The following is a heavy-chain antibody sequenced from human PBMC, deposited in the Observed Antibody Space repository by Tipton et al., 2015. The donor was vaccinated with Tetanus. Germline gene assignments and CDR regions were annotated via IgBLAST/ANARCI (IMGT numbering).Heavy chain of an antibody. V-gene: IGHV4-34*01. D-gene: IGHD5-12*01. J-gene: IGHJ3*02. CDR3: ARLQWLDAFDI. CDR2: INHSGST. CDR1: GGSSSGYY. Sequence: TLSLTCAVYGGSSSGYYWSWIRQPPGKGLEWIGEINHSGSTYYNPSLKSRVTISVDTSKNQFSLKLSSVTAADTAVYYCARLQWLDAFDIWGQGTMVTVSS.